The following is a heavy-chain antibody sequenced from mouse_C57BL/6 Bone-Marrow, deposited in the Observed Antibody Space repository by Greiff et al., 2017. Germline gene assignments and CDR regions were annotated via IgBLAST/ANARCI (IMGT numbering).Heavy chain of an antibody. D-gene: IGHD1-1*01. CDR3: RRKGGGYYYDSSYAYAMGY. CDR2: ISGGGGNS. CDR1: GFTFSSYT. Sequence: VKLVESGGGLVKPGGSLKLSCAASGFTFSSYTMSWVRQTPEKRLEWVATISGGGGNSYYPDRVKGRFTISSDHAKNPLYLQMSSLRSEDAALYYCRRKGGGYYYDSSYAYAMGYWGQGTSVTVSS. V-gene: IGHV5-9*01. J-gene: IGHJ4*01.